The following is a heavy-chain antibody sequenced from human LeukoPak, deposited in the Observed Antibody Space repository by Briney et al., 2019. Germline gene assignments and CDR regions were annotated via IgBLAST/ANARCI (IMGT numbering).Heavy chain of an antibody. CDR1: GFTFDDYA. CDR3: ARQLRDLEWFLDSYYYGMDV. J-gene: IGHJ6*02. V-gene: IGHV3-69-1*01. D-gene: IGHD3-3*01. CDR2: ISSRIYI. Sequence: GGSLRLSCAASGFTFDDYAMHWVRPAGGKGLEWVSSISSRIYISHAASVQGRFTISTANATNSLYLKMNSLRAEDTAVYYCARQLRDLEWFLDSYYYGMDVWGQGTTVTVSS.